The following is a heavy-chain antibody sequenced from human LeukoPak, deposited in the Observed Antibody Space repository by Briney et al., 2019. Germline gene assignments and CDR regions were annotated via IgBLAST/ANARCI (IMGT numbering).Heavy chain of an antibody. V-gene: IGHV3-15*01. D-gene: IGHD1-26*01. CDR1: GFTFSDVW. J-gene: IGHJ5*02. CDR3: AREGSYRNWFDP. Sequence: GGSLRLSCAASGFTFSDVWMNWVRQAPGKGLEWVGRIKTKTDGGTTDYVAPVKGRFTISRDDSKNTLYLQMNSLKIEDTAVYYCAREGSYRNWFDPWGQGTLVSVSS. CDR2: IKTKTDGGTT.